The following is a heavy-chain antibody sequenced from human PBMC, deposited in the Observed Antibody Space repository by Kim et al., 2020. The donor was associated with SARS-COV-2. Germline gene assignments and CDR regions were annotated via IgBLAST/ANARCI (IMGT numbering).Heavy chain of an antibody. Sequence: GGSLRLSCXVSGXTFRNYYMNWVRQAPGKGLEWISYISRSSETIYYADSVKGRFTISRDNAKNSLYLQMNSLRAEDTAVYYCGRSHYGNNHVDFCGQGTL. CDR3: GRSHYGNNHVDF. D-gene: IGHD4-17*01. CDR1: GXTFRNYY. J-gene: IGHJ4*02. V-gene: IGHV3-48*04. CDR2: ISRSSETI.